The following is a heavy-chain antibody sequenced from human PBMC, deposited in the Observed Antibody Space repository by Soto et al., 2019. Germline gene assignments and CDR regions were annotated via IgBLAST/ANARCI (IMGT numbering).Heavy chain of an antibody. CDR2: ISAYNGNT. V-gene: IGHV1-18*04. J-gene: IGHJ5*02. CDR1: GYTFFSYG. D-gene: IGHD6-6*01. Sequence: QVQLVQSGAEVKKPGAAVKVSCKASGYTFFSYGISWVRQAPGQGLEWMGWISAYNGNTNYAQNLQGRVTMTTDTSTSTAYMELRSLRSDATAVYYCARDLIAVRPGWFDPWGQGTLVTVSS. CDR3: ARDLIAVRPGWFDP.